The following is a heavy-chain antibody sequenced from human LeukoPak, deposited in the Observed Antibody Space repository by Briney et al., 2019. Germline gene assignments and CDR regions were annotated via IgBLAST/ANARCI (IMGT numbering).Heavy chain of an antibody. D-gene: IGHD1-26*01. CDR1: GGSISSHY. CDR3: ARGLPRTGSYFPFDY. CDR2: IYYSGST. J-gene: IGHJ4*02. V-gene: IGHV4-59*11. Sequence: SETLSLTCKVSGGSISSHYWSWIRQPPGKGLEWAGHIYYSGSTNYNPSLKSRVTISVDTSKNQFSLRLTSVTTADTAVYDCARGLPRTGSYFPFDYWGQGIMVTVSS.